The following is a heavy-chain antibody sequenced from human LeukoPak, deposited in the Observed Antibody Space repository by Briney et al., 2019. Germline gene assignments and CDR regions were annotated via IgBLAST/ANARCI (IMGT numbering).Heavy chain of an antibody. CDR3: ARDRALVYCGGDCYPAFAFDI. Sequence: SVKVSCKASGGTLSSYAISWVRQAPGQGLEWMGGIIPIFGTANYAQKFQGRVTITADESTSTAYMELSSLRSEDTAVYYCARDRALVYCGGDCYPAFAFDIWGQGTMVTVSS. CDR2: IIPIFGTA. J-gene: IGHJ3*02. CDR1: GGTLSSYA. D-gene: IGHD2-21*02. V-gene: IGHV1-69*13.